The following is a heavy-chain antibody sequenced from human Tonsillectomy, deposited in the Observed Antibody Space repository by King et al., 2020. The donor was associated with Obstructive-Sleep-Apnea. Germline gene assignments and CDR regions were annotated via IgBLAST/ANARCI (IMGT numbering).Heavy chain of an antibody. CDR3: TTGRVTEVDY. J-gene: IGHJ4*02. CDR1: GFTLSNAW. CDR2: IKTKTDGGTT. D-gene: IGHD2-21*02. Sequence: VQLVESGGGLVKPGGSLRLSCAASGFTLSNAWMSWVRQAPGTGLEWVGRIKTKTDGGTTDYATPVKGRFTISRDDSRNTLSLQMNSLKTEDTAVYYCTTGRVTEVDYWGQGTLVTVSS. V-gene: IGHV3-15*01.